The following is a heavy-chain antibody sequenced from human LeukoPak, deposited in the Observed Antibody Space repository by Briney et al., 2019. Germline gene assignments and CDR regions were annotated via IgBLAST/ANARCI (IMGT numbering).Heavy chain of an antibody. CDR3: ARVATMVRGVIVTKWFDP. CDR2: INHSGSI. J-gene: IGHJ5*02. V-gene: IGHV4-34*01. CDR1: GGSFSGYY. Sequence: PSETLSLTCAVYGGSFSGYYWSWIRQPPGKGLEWIGEINHSGSINYNPSLKSRVTISVDTSKNQFSLKLSSVTAADTAVYYCARVATMVRGVIVTKWFDPWGQGTLVTVSS. D-gene: IGHD3-10*01.